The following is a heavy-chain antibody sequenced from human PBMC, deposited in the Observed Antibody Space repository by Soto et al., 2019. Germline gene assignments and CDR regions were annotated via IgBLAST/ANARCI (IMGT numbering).Heavy chain of an antibody. CDR3: TTVSLLTTDKAFDI. J-gene: IGHJ3*02. V-gene: IGHV3-15*01. CDR1: GFTFSNAW. Sequence: GGSLRLSCAASGFTFSNAWMSWVRQAPGKGLEWVGRIKSKTDGGTTDYAAPVKGRFTISRDDSKNTLYLQMNSPKTEDTAVYYCTTVSLLTTDKAFDIWGQGTMVTVSS. CDR2: IKSKTDGGTT. D-gene: IGHD4-17*01.